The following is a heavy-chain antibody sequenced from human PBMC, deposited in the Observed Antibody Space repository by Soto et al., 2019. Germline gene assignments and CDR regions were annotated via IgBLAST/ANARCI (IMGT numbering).Heavy chain of an antibody. D-gene: IGHD2-15*01. Sequence: QLHLQESGPGLVKPSETLSLTCTVSGGCISSSSYYWGWIRQPPGKGLEWIGSIYYSGSTYYNPSLKSRVTISVDTSKNQFSLKLSSVTAADTAVYYCARHTPAISISDHWGQGTLVTVSS. CDR3: ARHTPAISISDH. V-gene: IGHV4-39*01. CDR2: IYYSGST. J-gene: IGHJ4*02. CDR1: GGCISSSSYY.